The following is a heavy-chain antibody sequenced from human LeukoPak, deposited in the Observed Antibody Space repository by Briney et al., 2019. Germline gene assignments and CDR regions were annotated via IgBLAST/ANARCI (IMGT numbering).Heavy chain of an antibody. J-gene: IGHJ4*02. CDR3: ARTYYYGSGKQFDY. CDR2: IYHSGST. D-gene: IGHD3-10*01. Sequence: SGTLSLTCAVSGGSISSSNWWSWVRQPPGKGLEWIGEIYHSGSTNYNPSLKSRVTISVDKSKNQFSLKLNSVTAADTAVYYCARTYYYGSGKQFDYWGQGTLVTVSS. CDR1: GGSISSSNW. V-gene: IGHV4-4*02.